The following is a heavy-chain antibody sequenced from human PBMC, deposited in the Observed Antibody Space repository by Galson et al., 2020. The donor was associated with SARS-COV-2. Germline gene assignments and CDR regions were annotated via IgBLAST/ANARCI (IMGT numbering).Heavy chain of an antibody. CDR3: AHSAMARSYYYYMDV. Sequence: SGPTLAKPTQTLTLTCTFSGFSLTTSGVGVGWIRQPPGKALDRLAPIYWDEAERYSPSLKSRLTITKDTSKNQVVLTMTNMDPGDTSTYYCAHSAMARSYYYYMDVWGKGTTVTISS. D-gene: IGHD2-2*01. V-gene: IGHV2-5*02. CDR1: GFSLTTSGVG. CDR2: IYWDEAE. J-gene: IGHJ6*03.